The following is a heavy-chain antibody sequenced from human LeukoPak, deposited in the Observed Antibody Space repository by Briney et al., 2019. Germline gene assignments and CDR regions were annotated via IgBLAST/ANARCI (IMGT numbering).Heavy chain of an antibody. CDR2: ISGSGGGT. CDR3: AREGPRGNSQFDY. Sequence: GGSLRLSCAASGFTFSSYAMSWVRQAPGKGLEWVSAISGSGGGTYYADSVKDRFTISRDNSKNTLYLQMNSLRAEDTAIYYCAREGPRGNSQFDYWGQGTLVTVSS. D-gene: IGHD2/OR15-2a*01. J-gene: IGHJ4*02. V-gene: IGHV3-23*01. CDR1: GFTFSSYA.